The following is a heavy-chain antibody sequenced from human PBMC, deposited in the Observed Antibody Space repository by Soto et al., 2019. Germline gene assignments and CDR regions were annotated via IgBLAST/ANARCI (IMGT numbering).Heavy chain of an antibody. CDR3: ARDKITGLFVY. CDR1: GGSFSGYY. Sequence: QVQLQQWGAGLLKPSETLSLTCAVYGGSFSGYYWTWIRQPPGTGLEWIGEINHSGSTNYNPSLKSRVTILVDTSKNQFSLKLTSVTAADTAVYYCARDKITGLFVYWGQGTLVTVSS. CDR2: INHSGST. V-gene: IGHV4-34*01. D-gene: IGHD2-8*02. J-gene: IGHJ4*02.